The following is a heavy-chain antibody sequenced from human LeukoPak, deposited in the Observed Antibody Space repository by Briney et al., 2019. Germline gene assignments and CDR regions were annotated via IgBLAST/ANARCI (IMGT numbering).Heavy chain of an antibody. Sequence: GGSLRLSCAASGFTFSSFSMNWVRQAPGKGLEWVSSIYSTTTYIYYADSVKGRFTISRDNAKNSLYLQMNSLRAEDTAVYYCARDDLYYGSGSYYKMGFDYWGLGTLVTVSS. CDR3: ARDDLYYGSGSYYKMGFDY. CDR1: GFTFSSFS. J-gene: IGHJ4*02. D-gene: IGHD3-10*01. CDR2: IYSTTTYI. V-gene: IGHV3-21*01.